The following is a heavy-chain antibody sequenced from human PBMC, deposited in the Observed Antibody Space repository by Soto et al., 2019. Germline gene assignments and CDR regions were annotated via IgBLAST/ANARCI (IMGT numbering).Heavy chain of an antibody. D-gene: IGHD7-27*01. V-gene: IGHV4-59*08. CDR1: GVSISRYY. Sequence: SETLSLTCTVSGVSISRYYWSWIRQPPGKGLEWIGYIYYSGSTNYNPSLKSRVTISVDTSKNQVSLKLSSVTAADTAVYYCARCNWGLYWFDPWGQGTLVTVSS. CDR2: IYYSGST. J-gene: IGHJ5*02. CDR3: ARCNWGLYWFDP.